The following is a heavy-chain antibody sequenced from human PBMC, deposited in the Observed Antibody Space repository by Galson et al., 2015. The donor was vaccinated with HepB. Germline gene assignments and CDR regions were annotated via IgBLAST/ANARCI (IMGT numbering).Heavy chain of an antibody. D-gene: IGHD3-3*01. V-gene: IGHV3-21*01. CDR3: ARDGVPGLGYYSYYMDV. J-gene: IGHJ6*03. CDR2: ISTSTSYI. Sequence: SLRLSCATSGFTFSSYTMDWVRQAPGKGLEWVSSISTSTSYIYYADSVKGRFTISRDNAKNSLYLQMDSLRADDTAVYYCARDGVPGLGYYSYYMDVWGKGTTVTVSS. CDR1: GFTFSSYT.